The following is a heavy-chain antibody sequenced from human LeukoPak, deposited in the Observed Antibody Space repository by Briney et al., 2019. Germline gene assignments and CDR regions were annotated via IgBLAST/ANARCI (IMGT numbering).Heavy chain of an antibody. D-gene: IGHD6-6*01. V-gene: IGHV3-23*01. Sequence: GGSLRLSCAASGLTFSNYAMTWVRQAPGKGLEWASAISTNGDRTYYADSVKGRFTVSRDNSKNTLYLQMNSLRAEDTAVYYCAKDRGIAARSVFDYWGQGTLVTVSS. CDR3: AKDRGIAARSVFDY. CDR1: GLTFSNYA. CDR2: ISTNGDRT. J-gene: IGHJ4*02.